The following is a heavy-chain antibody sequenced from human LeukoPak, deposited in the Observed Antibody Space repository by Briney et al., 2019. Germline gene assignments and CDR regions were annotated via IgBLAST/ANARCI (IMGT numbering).Heavy chain of an antibody. Sequence: PSETLSLTCTVSGGSISSSSYYWGWIRPPPGKGLEWIGTIYYSGSTYYNPSLKSRITISVDTSKNQFSLKLSSVTAADTAVYYCARTLLITMVVVVNPGEYYFDNWGQGTLVTVSS. D-gene: IGHD3-22*01. CDR1: GGSISSSSYY. V-gene: IGHV4-39*01. J-gene: IGHJ4*02. CDR3: ARTLLITMVVVVNPGEYYFDN. CDR2: IYYSGST.